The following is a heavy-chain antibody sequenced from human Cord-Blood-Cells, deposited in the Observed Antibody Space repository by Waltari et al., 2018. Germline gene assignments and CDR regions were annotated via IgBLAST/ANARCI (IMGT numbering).Heavy chain of an antibody. CDR3: ASTSEDSSSSDYYYYMDV. CDR1: GGTFSSYA. CDR2: NVPGFCTG. J-gene: IGHJ6*03. D-gene: IGHD6-6*01. Sequence: QVQLVQSGAEVRKPGSSVKVSCKPSGGTFSSYAMSWVRQVPGQGLGWMGGNVPGFCTGSYAEKFQGRVTITADEATSTAYMELGSRRSEDTAVYYCASTSEDSSSSDYYYYMDVWGKGTTVTVSS. V-gene: IGHV1-69*01.